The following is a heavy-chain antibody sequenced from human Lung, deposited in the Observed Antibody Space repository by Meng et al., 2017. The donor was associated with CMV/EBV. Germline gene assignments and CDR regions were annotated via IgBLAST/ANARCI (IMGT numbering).Heavy chain of an antibody. D-gene: IGHD4-17*01. CDR3: AHRHRLRDFDY. CDR1: GFSLGTSGVG. CDR2: IYWDDDK. J-gene: IGHJ4*02. Sequence: TVKETGPSLVKPTQTLTLTCTFSGFSLGTSGVGVGLIRPPPGKALEWLALIYWDDDKRYSPSLKNRLTITKDTSKNQVVLTLTNIDPVDTATYYCAHRHRLRDFDYWGQGTLVTVSS. V-gene: IGHV2-5*02.